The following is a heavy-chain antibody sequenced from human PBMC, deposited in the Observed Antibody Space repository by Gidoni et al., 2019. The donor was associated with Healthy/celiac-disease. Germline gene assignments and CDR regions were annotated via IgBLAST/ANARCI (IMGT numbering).Heavy chain of an antibody. J-gene: IGHJ6*03. CDR1: GGSFSGYY. V-gene: IGHV4-34*01. CDR2: INHSGST. Sequence: QVQLQQWGAGLLKPSETLSLTCAVSGGSFSGYYWRWIRQPPGKGLEWIGDINHSGSTNDNPSLKSRVTISVDMSKNQFSLKLMSVTAANTAVYYCARVVVVPAAILVYYYYYYYMDVWGKGTTVTVSS. CDR3: ARVVVVPAAILVYYYYYYYMDV. D-gene: IGHD2-2*02.